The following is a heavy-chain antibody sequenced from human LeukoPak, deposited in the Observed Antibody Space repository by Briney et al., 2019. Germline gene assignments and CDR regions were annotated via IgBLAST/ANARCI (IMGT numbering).Heavy chain of an antibody. CDR3: AREGVGGCCFGY. V-gene: IGHV1-69*05. J-gene: IGHJ4*02. CDR2: IIPIFGTA. CDR1: GGTFSSYA. Sequence: GASVKVSCKASGGTFSSYAISWVRQAPGQGLEWMGGIIPIFGTANYAQKFQGRVTITTDESTSTAYMELSSLRSEDTAVYYCAREGVGGCCFGYWGQGTLVTVSS. D-gene: IGHD3-16*01.